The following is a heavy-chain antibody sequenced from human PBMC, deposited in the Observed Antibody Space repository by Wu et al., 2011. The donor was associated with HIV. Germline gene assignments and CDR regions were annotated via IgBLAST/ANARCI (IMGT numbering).Heavy chain of an antibody. CDR1: GYTFTDYY. CDR2: INPINGGT. Sequence: QVQLVQSGAEVKKPGASVKGSCKASGYTFTDYYVHWVRQAPGQGLEWLGWINPINGGTDYARKFQGRVTMTRDTSISTAYMEMTRLQSDDTAVYYCARDPYSSSFYYYYFIDVWGQGTTVTVSS. J-gene: IGHJ6*03. V-gene: IGHV1-2*02. D-gene: IGHD6-6*01. CDR3: ARDPYSSSFYYYYFIDV.